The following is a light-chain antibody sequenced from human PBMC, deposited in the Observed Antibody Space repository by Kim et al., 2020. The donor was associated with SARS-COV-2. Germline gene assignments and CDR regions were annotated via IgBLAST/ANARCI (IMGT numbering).Light chain of an antibody. Sequence: RVNISCSGSSSNSGSNTVNWYQQLPGTAPKVLIYSNNQRPSGVPDRFSGSKSGTSASLAISGLQSEDEADYYCAAWDDSLNGFYVFGTGTKVTVL. CDR1: SSNSGSNT. J-gene: IGLJ1*01. CDR3: AAWDDSLNGFYV. V-gene: IGLV1-44*01. CDR2: SNN.